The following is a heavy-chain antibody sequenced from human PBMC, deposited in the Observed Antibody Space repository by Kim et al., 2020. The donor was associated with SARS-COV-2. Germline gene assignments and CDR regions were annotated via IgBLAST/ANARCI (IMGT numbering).Heavy chain of an antibody. J-gene: IGHJ4*01. Sequence: GGSLRLSCAASGFTFSNYYMNWVRQAPGKGLEWVSYISSNCSTIYYADSVKGRFTISRDNAKNSLYLQMNSLRAEDTAVYYCARDGRPVVRGVYYDY. CDR3: ARDGRPVVRGVYYDY. CDR1: GFTFSNYY. CDR2: ISSNCSTI. V-gene: IGHV3-48*04. D-gene: IGHD3-10*01.